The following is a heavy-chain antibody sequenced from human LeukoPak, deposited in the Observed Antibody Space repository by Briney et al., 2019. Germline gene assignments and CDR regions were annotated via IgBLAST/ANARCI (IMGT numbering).Heavy chain of an antibody. CDR2: IYYSGST. D-gene: IGHD3-3*01. CDR1: VGSISSYY. J-gene: IGHJ6*02. CDR3: ARDRDYDFWSGPIL. Sequence: SETLSLTCAVSVGSISSYYWSWIRQPPGKGLEWIGYIYYSGSTNYNPSLKSRVTISVDTSKNQFSLKLSSVTAADTAVYYCARDRDYDFWSGPILWGQGTTVTVSS. V-gene: IGHV4-59*01.